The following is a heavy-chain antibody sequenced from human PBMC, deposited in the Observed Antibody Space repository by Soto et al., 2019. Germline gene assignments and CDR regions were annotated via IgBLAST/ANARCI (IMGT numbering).Heavy chain of an antibody. D-gene: IGHD5-12*01. CDR2: IYYSGST. J-gene: IGHJ6*04. V-gene: IGHV4-39*01. CDR1: GGSLSSSSYY. Sequence: SETLSLTYTVSGGSLSSSSYYWCWIRQPPGKGLEWIGSIYYSGSTYYNPSLKSRVTISVATSKNQFSLKLGPVTAADTAVYYWAAVVSVVYGLPPKYMDFWGKGTMGTVSS. CDR3: AAVVSVVYGLPPKYMDF.